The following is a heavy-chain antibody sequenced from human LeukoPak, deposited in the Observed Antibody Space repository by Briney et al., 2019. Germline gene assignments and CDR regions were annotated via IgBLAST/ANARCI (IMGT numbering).Heavy chain of an antibody. CDR1: GGSFSGYY. V-gene: IGHV4-34*01. Sequence: SETLSLTCAVYGGSFSGYYWSWIRQPPGKGLEWIGSIYYSGSTYYNPSLKGRVTISVDTSKNQFSLKLSSVTAADTAVYYCARQTVGYYFDYWGQGTLVTVSS. J-gene: IGHJ4*02. D-gene: IGHD1-1*01. CDR2: IYYSGST. CDR3: ARQTVGYYFDY.